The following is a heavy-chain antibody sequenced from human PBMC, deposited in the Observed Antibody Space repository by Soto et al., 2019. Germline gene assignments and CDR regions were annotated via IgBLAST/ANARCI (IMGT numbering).Heavy chain of an antibody. CDR3: ARDRGEQWLVVYYYGMDV. D-gene: IGHD6-19*01. J-gene: IGHJ6*02. CDR1: GFTFSDYY. Sequence: LRLSCAASGFTFSDYYMSWIRQAPGKGLEWVSYISSSSSYTNYADSVKGRFTISRDNAKNSLYLQMNSLRAEDAAVYYCARDRGEQWLVVYYYGMDVWGQGTTVTVSS. V-gene: IGHV3-11*06. CDR2: ISSSSSYT.